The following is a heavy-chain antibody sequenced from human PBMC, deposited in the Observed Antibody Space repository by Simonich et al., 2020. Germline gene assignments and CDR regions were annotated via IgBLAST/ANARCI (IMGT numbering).Heavy chain of an antibody. Sequence: QVQLVQSGAEVKKPGASVKVSCKASGYTFTGYYMHWVRQAPGQGLEWMGGINPNSGGTNYAKKFQGRVTMTRDTSISTAYMELSRLRSDDTAVYYCARGALTGDYYYMDVWGKGTTVTVSS. V-gene: IGHV1-2*02. J-gene: IGHJ6*03. CDR1: GYTFTGYY. CDR3: ARGALTGDYYYMDV. CDR2: INPNSGGT. D-gene: IGHD7-27*01.